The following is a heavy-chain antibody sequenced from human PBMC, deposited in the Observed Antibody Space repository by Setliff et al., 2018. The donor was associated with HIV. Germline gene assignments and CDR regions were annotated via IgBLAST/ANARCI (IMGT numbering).Heavy chain of an antibody. V-gene: IGHV4-31*03. D-gene: IGHD3-16*02. Sequence: PSETLSLTGTVSGGSISSGGYYWSWIRQHPGKGLEWIGYIYYSGSTYYNPSLKSRVTISVDTSKNQSSLKLSSVTAADTAVYYCARAAPYYDYVWGSYRHFDYWGQGTLVTVSS. CDR1: GGSISSGGYY. CDR2: IYYSGST. J-gene: IGHJ4*02. CDR3: ARAAPYYDYVWGSYRHFDY.